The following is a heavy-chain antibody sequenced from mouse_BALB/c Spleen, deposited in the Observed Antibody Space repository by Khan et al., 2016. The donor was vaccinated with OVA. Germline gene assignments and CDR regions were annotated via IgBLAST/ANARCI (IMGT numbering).Heavy chain of an antibody. CDR1: GFNIKDTY. Sequence: VQLKQSGAELVKPGASVKLSCSASGFNIKDTYIHWMKQRPEQGLEWIGRIDPPNDDSKYGPKFQAKATLTADKSSNTAYLQLSSLTSEDTAVYYCATLYGNSFAFWGQGTLVSVSA. D-gene: IGHD2-1*01. CDR3: ATLYGNSFAF. CDR2: IDPPNDDS. J-gene: IGHJ3*01. V-gene: IGHV14-3*02.